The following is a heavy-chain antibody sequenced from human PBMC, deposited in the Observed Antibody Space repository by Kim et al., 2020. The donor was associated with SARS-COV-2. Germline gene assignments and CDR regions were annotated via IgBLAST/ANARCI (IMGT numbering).Heavy chain of an antibody. CDR1: GFTFTSSA. J-gene: IGHJ6*02. V-gene: IGHV1-58*01. D-gene: IGHD3-16*02. Sequence: SVKVSCKASGFTFTSSAVQWVRQARGQRLEWIGWIVVGSGNTNYAQKFQERVTITRDMSTSTAYMELSSLRSEDTAVYYCAADPPYDYVWGSYRPARAYYYYGMDVWGPGTTVTVSS. CDR2: IVVGSGNT. CDR3: AADPPYDYVWGSYRPARAYYYYGMDV.